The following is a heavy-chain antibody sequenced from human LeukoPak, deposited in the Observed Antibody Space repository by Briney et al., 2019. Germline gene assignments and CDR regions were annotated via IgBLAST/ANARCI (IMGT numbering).Heavy chain of an antibody. D-gene: IGHD2-21*02. CDR3: ARDLGVVTAMDFDY. CDR1: GYTFTSYG. Sequence: ASVKVSCKASGYTFTSYGISWVRQAPGQGLEWMGWISAYNGNTNYAQKLQGRVTMTTDTSTSTAYMELRSLRSDDTAVYYCARDLGVVTAMDFDYWGQGTLVTVSS. CDR2: ISAYNGNT. J-gene: IGHJ4*02. V-gene: IGHV1-18*01.